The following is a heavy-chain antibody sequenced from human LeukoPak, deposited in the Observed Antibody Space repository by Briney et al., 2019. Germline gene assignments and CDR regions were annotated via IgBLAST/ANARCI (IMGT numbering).Heavy chain of an antibody. CDR2: AYHSGST. V-gene: IGHV4-59*12. J-gene: IGHJ5*02. CDR3: ARENMVRGVIRSRPSPNWFDP. D-gene: IGHD3-10*01. Sequence: SETLSLTCTVAGGSISSYYWSWIRQPPGKGLEWIGGAYHSGSTNYNPSLKSRVTISVDTSKNQFSLKLSSVTAADTAVYYCARENMVRGVIRSRPSPNWFDPWGQGTLVTVSS. CDR1: GGSISSYY.